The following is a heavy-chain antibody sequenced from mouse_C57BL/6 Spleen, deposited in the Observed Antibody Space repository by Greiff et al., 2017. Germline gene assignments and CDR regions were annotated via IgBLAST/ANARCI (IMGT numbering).Heavy chain of an antibody. CDR2: IWSDGST. V-gene: IGHV2-6-1*01. CDR3: ARQPYDGSTYYYAMDY. CDR1: GFSFTSYG. Sequence: QVQLKESGPGLVAPSQSLSITCTVSGFSFTSYGVHWVRQPPGKGLEWLVVIWSDGSTTYNSALKSRLSISKDNSKSQVFLKMNSLQTDDTAMYYCARQPYDGSTYYYAMDYWGQGTSVTVSS. J-gene: IGHJ4*01. D-gene: IGHD1-1*01.